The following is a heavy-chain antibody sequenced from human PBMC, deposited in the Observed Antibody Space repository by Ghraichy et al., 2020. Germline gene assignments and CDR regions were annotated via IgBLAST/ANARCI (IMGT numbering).Heavy chain of an antibody. V-gene: IGHV1-18*01. CDR1: GYPFSSHG. CDR2: ISGFNDNI. CDR3: ARDGHSRANYYMDV. J-gene: IGHJ6*03. Sequence: ASVKVSCKASGYPFSSHGITWVRQSPGQGLEWMGWISGFNDNINYAQKFQGRVTMTTDTSTETTYMELRSLRSDDTAVYFCARDGHSRANYYMDVWGKGTTVTVSS.